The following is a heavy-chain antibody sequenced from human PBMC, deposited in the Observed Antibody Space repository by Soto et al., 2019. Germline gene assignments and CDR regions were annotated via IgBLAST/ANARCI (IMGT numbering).Heavy chain of an antibody. CDR1: GFTFSTYW. CDR2: INRDGIEK. V-gene: IGHV3-7*03. Sequence: GGSLRLSCAASGFTFSTYWMSWVRQAPGKGLEWVANINRDGIEKYYVDSVRGRFTISRDNAKNSLYLQMNSLRAEDTALYYCAKDSYYDFWSAYYGMDVWGQGTTVTVS. D-gene: IGHD3-3*01. J-gene: IGHJ6*02. CDR3: AKDSYYDFWSAYYGMDV.